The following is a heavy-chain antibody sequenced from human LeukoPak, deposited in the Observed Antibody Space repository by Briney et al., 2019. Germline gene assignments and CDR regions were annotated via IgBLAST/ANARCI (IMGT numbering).Heavy chain of an antibody. CDR3: ARSASSDGYNYISGMDV. CDR1: GYSFTSYW. Sequence: KPGESLKISCKGSGYSFTSYWIGWVRQMPGKGLEWMGIIYPGDSDTRYSPSFQGQVTISADKSISTAYLQWRSLKASDTAMYYCARSASSDGYNYISGMDVWGKGTTVTVSS. D-gene: IGHD5-24*01. J-gene: IGHJ6*04. V-gene: IGHV5-51*03. CDR2: IYPGDSDT.